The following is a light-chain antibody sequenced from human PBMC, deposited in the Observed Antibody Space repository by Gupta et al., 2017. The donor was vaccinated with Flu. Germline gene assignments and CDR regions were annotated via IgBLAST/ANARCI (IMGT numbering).Light chain of an antibody. CDR2: VAS. J-gene: IGKJ3*01. CDR1: QNIKSY. V-gene: IGKV1-39*01. CDR3: QQSDSTPFT. Sequence: DIKLTQSPSSLSASVGDRVTITCRASQNIKSYVNWYQQKPGKAPRLLINVASMLQSGVPSRFSGSGSGTDFTLTISGVLPEDFATYYCQQSDSTPFTFGPGTKVDIK.